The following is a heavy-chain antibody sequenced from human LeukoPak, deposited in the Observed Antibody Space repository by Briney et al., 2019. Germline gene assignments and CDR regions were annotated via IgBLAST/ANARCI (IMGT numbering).Heavy chain of an antibody. J-gene: IGHJ3*02. CDR2: IYYSGST. D-gene: IGHD3-3*01. CDR3: ARVAKIRFLPTPGAFDI. CDR1: GGSISSYY. Sequence: SETLSLTCTVSGGSISSYYWSWIRQPPGKGLEWIGYIYYSGSTNYNPSLKSRVTISVDTSKNQFSLKLSSVTAADTAVYYCARVAKIRFLPTPGAFDIWGQGTMVTVSS. V-gene: IGHV4-59*12.